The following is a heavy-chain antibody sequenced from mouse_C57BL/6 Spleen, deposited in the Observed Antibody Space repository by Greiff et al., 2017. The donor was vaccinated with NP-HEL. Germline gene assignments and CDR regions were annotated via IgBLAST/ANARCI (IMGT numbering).Heavy chain of an antibody. V-gene: IGHV1-26*01. CDR1: GYTFTDYY. Sequence: EVQLQQSGPELVKPGASVKISCKASGYTFTDYYMNWVKQSHGKSLEWIGDINPNNGGTSYNQKFKGKATLTVDKSSSTAYMELRSLTSEDSAVYYCARSPYSNSLMDYWGQGTSVTVSS. J-gene: IGHJ4*01. CDR3: ARSPYSNSLMDY. CDR2: INPNNGGT. D-gene: IGHD2-5*01.